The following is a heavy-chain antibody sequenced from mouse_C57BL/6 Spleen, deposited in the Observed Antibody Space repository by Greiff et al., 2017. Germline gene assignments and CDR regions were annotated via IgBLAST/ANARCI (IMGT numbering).Heavy chain of an antibody. J-gene: IGHJ2*01. CDR2: ISDGGSYT. CDR3: AREGIYYYGSRGGYYFDY. CDR1: GFTFSSYA. D-gene: IGHD1-1*01. V-gene: IGHV5-4*01. Sequence: EVQGVESGGGLVKPGGSLKLSCAASGFTFSSYAMSWVRQTPEKRLEWVATISDGGSYTYYPDNVKGRFTISSDNAKNNLYLQMRHLKSEDTAMYYCAREGIYYYGSRGGYYFDYWGQGTTRTVSS.